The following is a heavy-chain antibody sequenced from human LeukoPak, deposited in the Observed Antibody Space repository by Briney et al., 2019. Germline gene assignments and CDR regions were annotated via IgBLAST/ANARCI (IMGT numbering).Heavy chain of an antibody. CDR1: DGSISSDTYY. CDR2: IYSGGNA. CDR3: ARAISGYYLFGAFDI. V-gene: IGHV4-39*07. Sequence: PSETLSLTCSVSDGSISSDTYYWGWIRQPPGKGLEWIASIYSGGNAFYNPSLKSRVTISIDTSKKQFSLKLSSVTAADTAVYYCARAISGYYLFGAFDIWGQGTMVTVSS. D-gene: IGHD3-22*01. J-gene: IGHJ3*02.